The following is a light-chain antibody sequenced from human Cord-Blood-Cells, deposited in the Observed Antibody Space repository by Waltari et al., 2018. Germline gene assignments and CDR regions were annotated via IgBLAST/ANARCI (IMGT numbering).Light chain of an antibody. J-gene: IGLJ3*02. Sequence: SALTQPASVSGSPGQSLTISCTGTSSDGGSYNLVSWYQHHPGKAPKLMIYEGSKRPSGVSNRFSGSKSGNTASLTISGLQAEDEADYYCCSYAGSSTLVFGGGTKLTVL. V-gene: IGLV2-23*01. CDR1: SSDGGSYNL. CDR2: EGS. CDR3: CSYAGSSTLV.